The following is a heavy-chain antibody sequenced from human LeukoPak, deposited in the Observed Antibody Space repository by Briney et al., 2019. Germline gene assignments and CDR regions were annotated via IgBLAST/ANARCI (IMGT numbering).Heavy chain of an antibody. D-gene: IGHD6-25*01. J-gene: IGHJ3*02. Sequence: PGGSLRLSCAASGFTFSSYSMNWVRQAPGKGLEWIAYIYPSGSTKYNPSLKSPVTVSVDTSKNQLSLRLSSVTAADTAVYYCARRAAATRAFDIWGQGTTVTVSS. CDR3: ARRAAATRAFDI. CDR1: GFTFSSYS. CDR2: IYPSGST. V-gene: IGHV4-4*09.